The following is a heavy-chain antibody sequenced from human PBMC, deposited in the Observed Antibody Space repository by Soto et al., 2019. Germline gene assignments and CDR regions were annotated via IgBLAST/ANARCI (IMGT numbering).Heavy chain of an antibody. J-gene: IGHJ4*02. CDR3: GIGSPYYYDSSGYLVG. D-gene: IGHD3-22*01. CDR1: GGTFSSYA. CDR2: IIPIFGTA. V-gene: IGHV1-69*01. Sequence: QVQLVQSGAEVKKPGSSVKVSCKASGGTFSSYAISWVRQAPGQGLEWMGGIIPIFGTANYAQKFQGRVTITADESTSTAYMELSSLRSEDTAMYYCGIGSPYYYDSSGYLVGWGQGTLVTVSS.